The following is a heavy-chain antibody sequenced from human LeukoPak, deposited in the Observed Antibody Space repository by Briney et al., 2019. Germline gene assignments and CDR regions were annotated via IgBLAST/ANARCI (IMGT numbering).Heavy chain of an antibody. D-gene: IGHD3-3*01. Sequence: SETLSLTCTVSGGSISSYYWSWIRQPPGKGLEWIGYIYYSGSTNYNPSLKSRVTISVDTSKNQLSLKLSSVTAADTPVYYCARHWATGYYDFWSGPSALFGMDVWGQGTTVTVSS. CDR2: IYYSGST. CDR1: GGSISSYY. V-gene: IGHV4-59*08. J-gene: IGHJ6*02. CDR3: ARHWATGYYDFWSGPSALFGMDV.